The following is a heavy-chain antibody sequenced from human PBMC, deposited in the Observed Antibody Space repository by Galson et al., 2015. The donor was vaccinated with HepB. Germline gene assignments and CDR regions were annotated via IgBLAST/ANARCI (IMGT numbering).Heavy chain of an antibody. V-gene: IGHV1-18*01. CDR3: ARGGGTYYGSGNYSYRVIWFDP. CDR1: GYTFTSYG. D-gene: IGHD3-10*01. CDR2: ISAYNGNT. J-gene: IGHJ5*02. Sequence: SVKVSCKASGYTFTSYGISWVRQAPGQGLEWMGWISAYNGNTNYAQKLQGRVTMTTDTSTSTAYMELRSLRSDDTAVYYCARGGGTYYGSGNYSYRVIWFDPWGQGTLVTVSS.